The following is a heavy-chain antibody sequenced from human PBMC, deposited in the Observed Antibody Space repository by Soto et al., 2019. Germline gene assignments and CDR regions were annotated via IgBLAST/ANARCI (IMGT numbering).Heavy chain of an antibody. V-gene: IGHV1-69*13. CDR3: SRAEWYSSSSGVGYYGMDV. CDR2: IIPIFGTA. D-gene: IGHD6-6*01. CDR1: GGTFSSYA. J-gene: IGHJ6*02. Sequence: ASVKVSCKASGGTFSSYAISWVRQAPGQGLEWMGGIIPIFGTANYAQKFQGRVTITADESTSTAYMELSSPRSEDTAVYYCSRAEWYSSSSGVGYYGMDVWGQGTTVTVSS.